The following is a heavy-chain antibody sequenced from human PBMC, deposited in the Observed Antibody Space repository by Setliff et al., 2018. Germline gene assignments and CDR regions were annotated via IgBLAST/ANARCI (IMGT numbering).Heavy chain of an antibody. V-gene: IGHV4-59*01. J-gene: IGHJ5*02. CDR1: GGSIRDYY. D-gene: IGHD2-15*01. CDR3: AAVGTAAGGGWFDP. Sequence: NPSETLSLTCTVSGGSIRDYYWNWIRQSPGKGLEWIGYIYDRGSTNYNSSLKSRVTISIDMSTNQFSLKLTSATAADTAIYFCAAVGTAAGGGWFDPWGQGTLVTVSS. CDR2: IYDRGST.